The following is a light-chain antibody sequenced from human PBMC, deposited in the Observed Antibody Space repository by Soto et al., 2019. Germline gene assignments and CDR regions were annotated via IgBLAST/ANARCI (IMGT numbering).Light chain of an antibody. Sequence: DIQMTQSPSSLSASVGDRVTITCRASQGIRNSLAWYQQKPGKVPKLLISAAFTLQSGVPSRFSGSGSGTDFTLTISSLRPEDVATYYCQNYNSAPYTFGPGTKVDIK. CDR3: QNYNSAPYT. J-gene: IGKJ3*01. CDR2: AAF. V-gene: IGKV1-27*01. CDR1: QGIRNS.